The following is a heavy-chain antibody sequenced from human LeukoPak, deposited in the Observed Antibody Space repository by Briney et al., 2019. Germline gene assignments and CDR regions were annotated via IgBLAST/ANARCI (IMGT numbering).Heavy chain of an antibody. J-gene: IGHJ4*02. CDR2: IRYDGSNK. CDR1: GFTFSSYG. V-gene: IGHV3-30*02. D-gene: IGHD3-22*01. Sequence: PGGSLRLSCAASGFTFSSYGMHWVRQAPGKGLEWVAFIRYDGSNKYYADSVKGRFTISRDNSKNTPYLQMNSLRAEDTAVYYCAKDRHYYDSSGYYYDYWGQGTLVTVSS. CDR3: AKDRHYYDSSGYYYDY.